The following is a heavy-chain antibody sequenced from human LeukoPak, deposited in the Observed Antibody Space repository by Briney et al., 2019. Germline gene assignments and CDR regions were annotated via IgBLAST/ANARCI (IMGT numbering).Heavy chain of an antibody. D-gene: IGHD5-12*01. J-gene: IGHJ5*02. CDR2: FDPEDGET. Sequence: ASVKVSCKVSGYTLTELSMHWVRQAPGKGLEWMGGFDPEDGETIYAQKFQGRVTMTEDTSTDTAYMELSSLRSEDTAAYYCATAELWGGYELPNLWGQGTLVTVSS. CDR1: GYTLTELS. V-gene: IGHV1-24*01. CDR3: ATAELWGGYELPNL.